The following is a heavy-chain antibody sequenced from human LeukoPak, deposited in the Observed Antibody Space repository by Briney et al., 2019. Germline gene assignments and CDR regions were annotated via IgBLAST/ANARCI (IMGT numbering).Heavy chain of an antibody. V-gene: IGHV3-30*18. Sequence: GRSLRLSCAASGFTFSSYGMHWVRQAPGKGLEWVAVISYGGSNKYYADSVKGRFTISRDNSKDTLYLQMNSLRAEDTAVYYCAKDGRGSLAWWGQGTLVTVSS. D-gene: IGHD3-16*01. CDR2: ISYGGSNK. CDR3: AKDGRGSLAW. CDR1: GFTFSSYG. J-gene: IGHJ4*02.